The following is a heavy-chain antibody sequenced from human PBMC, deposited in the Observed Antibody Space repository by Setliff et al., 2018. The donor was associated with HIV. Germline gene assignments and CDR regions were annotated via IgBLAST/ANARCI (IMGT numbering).Heavy chain of an antibody. CDR1: GGSIRSDSYY. Sequence: SETLSLTCTVSGGSIRSDSYYWTWIRQPAGEGLEWIGRIYSSGITNYNPSLESRVTISVDTSKNQFSLKLSSVTAADTAVYYCAREEKLSAVAGTMYYYYAMDVWGQGTTVTVSS. CDR3: AREEKLSAVAGTMYYYYAMDV. J-gene: IGHJ6*02. V-gene: IGHV4-61*02. CDR2: IYSSGIT. D-gene: IGHD6-19*01.